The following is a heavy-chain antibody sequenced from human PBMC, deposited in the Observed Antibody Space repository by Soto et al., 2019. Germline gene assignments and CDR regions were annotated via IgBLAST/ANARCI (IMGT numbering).Heavy chain of an antibody. J-gene: IGHJ5*02. CDR3: ARDRYYDFWSGYYEFDP. D-gene: IGHD3-3*01. Sequence: ASVKVSCKASGYTFTSYGISWVRQAPGQGLEWMGWISAYNGNTNYAQKLQGRVTMTTDTSTSTAYMELRSLRSDDTAVYYCARDRYYDFWSGYYEFDPWGQGTLVTVSS. V-gene: IGHV1-18*04. CDR1: GYTFTSYG. CDR2: ISAYNGNT.